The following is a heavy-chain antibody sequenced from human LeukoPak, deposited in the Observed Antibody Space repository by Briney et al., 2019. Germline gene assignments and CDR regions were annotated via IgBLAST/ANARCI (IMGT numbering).Heavy chain of an antibody. V-gene: IGHV3-49*04. CDR3: TRAGVVVVISFDY. CDR1: GFTFGDYA. J-gene: IGHJ4*02. Sequence: GRSLRLSCTASGFTFGDYAMSWVRQAPGKGLEWVGFIRSKAYGGTTEYAASVKGRFTISRDDSKSIAYLQMNSLKTEDTAAYYCTRAGVVVVISFDYWGQGTLVTVSS. D-gene: IGHD3-22*01. CDR2: IRSKAYGGTT.